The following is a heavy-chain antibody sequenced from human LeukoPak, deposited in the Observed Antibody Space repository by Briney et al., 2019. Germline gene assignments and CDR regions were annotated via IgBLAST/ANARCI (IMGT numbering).Heavy chain of an antibody. J-gene: IGHJ4*02. V-gene: IGHV3-30-3*01. D-gene: IGHD3-3*01. CDR1: GFTFSSYA. Sequence: GGSLRLSCAASGFTFSSYAMHWVRQAPGKGLEWVAVISYDGSNKYYADSVKGRFTISRDNSKNTLYLQMNSLRAEDTAVYYCARGSGYDFWSGYYEHWGQGTLVTVSS. CDR2: ISYDGSNK. CDR3: ARGSGYDFWSGYYEH.